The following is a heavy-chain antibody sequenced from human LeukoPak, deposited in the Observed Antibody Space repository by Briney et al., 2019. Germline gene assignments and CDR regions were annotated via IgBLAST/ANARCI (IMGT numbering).Heavy chain of an antibody. CDR1: GGSISSSSYY. CDR3: ARVGSPGATKLVDY. D-gene: IGHD1-26*01. CDR2: IYYSGST. J-gene: IGHJ4*02. V-gene: IGHV4-39*07. Sequence: SETLSLTCTVSGGSISSSSYYWGWIRQPPGKGLEWIGSIYYSGSTHYNPSLKSRVTISVDTSKNQFSLKLSSVTAADTAVYYCARVGSPGATKLVDYWGQGTLVTVSS.